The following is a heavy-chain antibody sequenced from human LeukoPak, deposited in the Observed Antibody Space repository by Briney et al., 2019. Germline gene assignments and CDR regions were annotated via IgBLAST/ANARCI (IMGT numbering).Heavy chain of an antibody. V-gene: IGHV1-69*13. CDR1: GGTFSSYA. J-gene: IGHJ4*02. Sequence: SVKVSCKASGGTFSSYAISCVRQAPGQGLEWMGGIIPIFGTANYAQKFQGRVTITADESTSTAYMELSSLRSEDTAVYYCARGQWEQGPYYFDYWGQGTLVTVSS. CDR3: ARGQWEQGPYYFDY. D-gene: IGHD1-26*01. CDR2: IIPIFGTA.